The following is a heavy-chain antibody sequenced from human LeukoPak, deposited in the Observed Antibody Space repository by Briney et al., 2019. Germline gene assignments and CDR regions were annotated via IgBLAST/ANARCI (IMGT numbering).Heavy chain of an antibody. D-gene: IGHD1-1*01. Sequence: PSETLSLTCTVSGGSISSSSYYWGWIRQPPGKGLEWIGSIYYSGSTYYNPSLKSRVTISVDTSKNQFSLKLSSVTAADTAVYYCARGVWNDSSLDYWGQGTLVTVSS. CDR1: GGSISSSSYY. V-gene: IGHV4-39*07. J-gene: IGHJ4*02. CDR2: IYYSGST. CDR3: ARGVWNDSSLDY.